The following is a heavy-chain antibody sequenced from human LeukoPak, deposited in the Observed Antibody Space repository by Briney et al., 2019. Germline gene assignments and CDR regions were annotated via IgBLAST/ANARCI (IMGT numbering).Heavy chain of an antibody. Sequence: SETLSLTCTVSGGSISSSSYYWGWIRQPPGKGLEWIGSIYYSGSTYYNPSLKSRVTISVDTSKNQFSLKLSSVTAADTAVYYCARGARYYGSGSYYTIGGYNWFDPWGQGTLVTVSS. V-gene: IGHV4-39*01. J-gene: IGHJ5*02. D-gene: IGHD3-10*01. CDR1: GGSISSSSYY. CDR3: ARGARYYGSGSYYTIGGYNWFDP. CDR2: IYYSGST.